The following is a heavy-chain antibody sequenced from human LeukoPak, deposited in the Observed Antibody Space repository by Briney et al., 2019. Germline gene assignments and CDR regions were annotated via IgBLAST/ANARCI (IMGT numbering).Heavy chain of an antibody. CDR2: ISVSVGST. CDR3: AKDTENGDYSHDAFDI. V-gene: IGHV3-23*01. CDR1: GFTFSSYA. J-gene: IGHJ3*02. D-gene: IGHD4-17*01. Sequence: GGSLRLSCAASGFTFSSYAMSWVRQAPGKGLEWVWAISVSVGSTYYADSVKGRFTISRDNSKNTLYLQMNSLRAEDAAVYYCAKDTENGDYSHDAFDIWGQGTMVTVSS.